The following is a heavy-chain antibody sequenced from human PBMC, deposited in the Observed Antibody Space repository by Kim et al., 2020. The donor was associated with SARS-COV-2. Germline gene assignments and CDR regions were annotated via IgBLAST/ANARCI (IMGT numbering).Heavy chain of an antibody. D-gene: IGHD3-10*01. Sequence: YVVYADSVKGRFTSSRDNAANSLVLQMNSLRAEDTAVYYCARGDSDRIDFWGQGALVTVSS. CDR3: ARGDSDRIDF. J-gene: IGHJ4*02. CDR2: YV. V-gene: IGHV3-21*01.